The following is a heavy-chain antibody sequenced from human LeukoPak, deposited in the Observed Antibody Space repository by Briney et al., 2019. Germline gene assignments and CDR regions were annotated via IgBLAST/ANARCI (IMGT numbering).Heavy chain of an antibody. Sequence: SETLSLTCAVYGGSFSGYYWSWIRQPPGKGREWIGEINHSGSTNYNPSRKSRVTISVDTSKNQFSLKLSSVTAADTAVYYCARKFNVLRFLEWATAWFDPWGQGTLVTVSS. CDR2: INHSGST. CDR1: GGSFSGYY. CDR3: ARKFNVLRFLEWATAWFDP. V-gene: IGHV4-34*01. J-gene: IGHJ5*02. D-gene: IGHD3-3*01.